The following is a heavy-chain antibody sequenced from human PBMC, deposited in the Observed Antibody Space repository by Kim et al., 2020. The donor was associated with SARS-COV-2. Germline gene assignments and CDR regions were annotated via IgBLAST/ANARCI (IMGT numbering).Heavy chain of an antibody. V-gene: IGHV5-10-1*01. CDR1: GYSFTSYW. Sequence: GESLKISCKGSGYSFTSYWISWVRQMPGKGLEWMGRIDPSDSYTNYSPSFQGHVTISADKSISTAYLQWSSLKASDTAMYYCARYRYYYGSGSVRDYWGQGTLVTVSS. CDR3: ARYRYYYGSGSVRDY. D-gene: IGHD3-10*01. CDR2: IDPSDSYT. J-gene: IGHJ4*02.